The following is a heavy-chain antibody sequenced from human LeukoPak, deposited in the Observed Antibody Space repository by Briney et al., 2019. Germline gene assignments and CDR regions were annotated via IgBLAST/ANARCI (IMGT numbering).Heavy chain of an antibody. CDR2: VNYRGSP. CDR1: GGSFSGYL. D-gene: IGHD2-2*01. CDR3: SRSGLTGMREYERADYYYYGMDL. J-gene: IGHJ6*02. Sequence: PSETLSLTCDVPGGSFSGYLWSWIRQSPGKGLEWIGEVNYRGSPHYNPSLESRVTISVDTSKNQLSLKLTSVTAADTALYYCSRSGLTGMREYERADYYYYGMDLWGQGTMVTVSS. V-gene: IGHV4-34*01.